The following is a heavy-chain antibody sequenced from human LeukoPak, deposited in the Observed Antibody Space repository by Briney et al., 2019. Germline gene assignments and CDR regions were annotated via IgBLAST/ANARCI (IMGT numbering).Heavy chain of an antibody. CDR3: AKDSYCSSTSCYMTRWFDP. V-gene: IGHV3-23*01. CDR1: GFTFSSFA. CDR2: ISSSGSGT. J-gene: IGHJ5*02. D-gene: IGHD2-2*02. Sequence: GGSLRLSFAASGFTFSSFAMSWVRQAPGKGLEWVSTISSSGSGTYYADSVKGRFTISRDNSKNTLYLQMNSLRAEDTAVYYCAKDSYCSSTSCYMTRWFDPWGQGTLVTVSS.